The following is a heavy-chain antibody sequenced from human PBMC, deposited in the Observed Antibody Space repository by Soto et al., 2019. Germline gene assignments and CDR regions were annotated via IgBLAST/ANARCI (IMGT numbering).Heavy chain of an antibody. Sequence: SVKVSWKASGGTFSSYTISWVRQAPGQGLEWMGRIIPILGIANYAQKFQGRVTITADKSTSTAYMELSSLRSEDTAVYYCARGYYDSSGSRNLWGQGTLVTVSS. CDR1: GGTFSSYT. D-gene: IGHD3-22*01. J-gene: IGHJ5*02. CDR3: ARGYYDSSGSRNL. V-gene: IGHV1-69*02. CDR2: IIPILGIA.